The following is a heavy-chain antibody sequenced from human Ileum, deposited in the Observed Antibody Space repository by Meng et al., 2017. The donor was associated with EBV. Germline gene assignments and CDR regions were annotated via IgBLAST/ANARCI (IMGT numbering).Heavy chain of an antibody. J-gene: IGHJ4*02. CDR3: VRVGYGSGSFRFDY. Sequence: QVELVESGAEVKKPGASVKVSCKASGYTFTGYYMHWVRQAPGQGLEWMGRINPNSGGTNYAQKFQGRVTMTRDTSISTAYMELSRLRSDDTAVYYCVRVGYGSGSFRFDYWGQGTLVTVSS. CDR2: INPNSGGT. D-gene: IGHD3-10*01. V-gene: IGHV1-2*06. CDR1: GYTFTGYY.